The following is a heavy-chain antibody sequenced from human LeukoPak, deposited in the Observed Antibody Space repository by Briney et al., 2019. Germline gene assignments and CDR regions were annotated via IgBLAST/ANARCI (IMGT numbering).Heavy chain of an antibody. CDR3: ARSDCSGGSCYFDY. V-gene: IGHV3-9*01. CDR1: GFTFDDYA. Sequence: GGSLRLSCAASGFTFDDYAMHWVRQAPGKGLEWVSGISWNSGSIGYADSVKGRFTISRDNAKNPLYLQMNSLRAEDTAVYYCARSDCSGGSCYFDYWGQGTLVTVSS. CDR2: ISWNSGSI. D-gene: IGHD2-15*01. J-gene: IGHJ4*02.